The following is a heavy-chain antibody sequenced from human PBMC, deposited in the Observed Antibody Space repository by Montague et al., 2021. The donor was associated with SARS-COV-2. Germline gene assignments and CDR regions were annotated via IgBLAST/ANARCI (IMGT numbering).Heavy chain of an antibody. Sequence: SLRLSCAASGFTFSNYALSWVRQAPGKGLDWVSSISGSGGSPYYAYSXXVRFTISRDNSKKTLYLHMNRLRAEDTALSYCAKDMGAGEYSSSSYYYYYYGMDVWGQGTTVTVSS. D-gene: IGHD6-6*01. J-gene: IGHJ6*02. CDR3: AKDMGAGEYSSSSYYYYYYGMDV. V-gene: IGHV3-23*01. CDR1: GFTFSNYA. CDR2: ISGSGGSP.